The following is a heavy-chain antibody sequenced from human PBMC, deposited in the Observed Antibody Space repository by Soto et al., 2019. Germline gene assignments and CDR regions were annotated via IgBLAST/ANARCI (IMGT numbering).Heavy chain of an antibody. CDR3: ARDINDIVVVVAATDYYGMDV. CDR2: IIPIFGTA. J-gene: IGHJ6*02. CDR1: GGTFSSYA. D-gene: IGHD2-15*01. V-gene: IGHV1-69*13. Sequence: GASVKVSCKASGGTFSSYAISWVRQAPGQGLEWMGGIIPIFGTANCAQKFQGRVTITADESTSTAYMELSSLRSEDTAVYYCARDINDIVVVVAATDYYGMDVWGQGTTVTVSS.